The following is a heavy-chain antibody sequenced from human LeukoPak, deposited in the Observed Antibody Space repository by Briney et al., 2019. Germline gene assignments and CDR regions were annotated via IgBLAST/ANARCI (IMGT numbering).Heavy chain of an antibody. J-gene: IGHJ4*02. V-gene: IGHV1-2*02. CDR2: INPNSGGT. D-gene: IGHD4-17*01. CDR1: GYTFTSYD. CDR3: ARDDYGPR. Sequence: ASVKVSCKASGYTFTSYDINWVRQAPGQGLEWMGWINPNSGGTNYAQKFQGRVTMTRDTSISTAYMELSRLRSDDTAVYYCARDDYGPRWGQGTLVTVSS.